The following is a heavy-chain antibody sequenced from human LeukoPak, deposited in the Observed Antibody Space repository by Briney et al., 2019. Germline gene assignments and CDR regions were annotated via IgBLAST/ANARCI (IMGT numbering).Heavy chain of an antibody. J-gene: IGHJ4*02. CDR2: IRSKAYGGTT. V-gene: IGHV3-49*04. Sequence: GGSLRLSCTASGFTFGDYAMSWVRQAPGKGVEWVGFIRSKAYGGTTEYAASVKGRFTISRDDSKSIAYLQMNGLKTEDTAVYYCTRDLDSSGFCDYWGQGTLVTVSS. CDR3: TRDLDSSGFCDY. D-gene: IGHD3-22*01. CDR1: GFTFGDYA.